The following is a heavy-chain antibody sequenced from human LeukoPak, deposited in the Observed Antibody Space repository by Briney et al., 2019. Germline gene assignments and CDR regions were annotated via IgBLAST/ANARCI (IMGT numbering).Heavy chain of an antibody. Sequence: PGRSLRLSCAASGFTFDDYAMHWVRQAPGNGLEWVSGISWNSGSIGYADSVKGRFTISRDNAKNSLYLQMNSLRAEDTALYYCAKGNYYGSGSYYSAFDYWGQGTLVTVSS. J-gene: IGHJ4*02. V-gene: IGHV3-9*01. CDR2: ISWNSGSI. D-gene: IGHD3-10*01. CDR3: AKGNYYGSGSYYSAFDY. CDR1: GFTFDDYA.